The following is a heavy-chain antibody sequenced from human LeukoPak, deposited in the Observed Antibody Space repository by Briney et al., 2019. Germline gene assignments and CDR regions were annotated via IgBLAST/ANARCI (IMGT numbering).Heavy chain of an antibody. CDR1: GYTFSNYG. V-gene: IGHV1-18*01. CDR3: ARDRGSWPDTLDV. Sequence: ASVKVSCKGSGYTFSNYGISWVRQAPGQGLEWMGWISADNGDRNYAQKLQGRLTLTSDISTTTTYMELRSLGADDTAVYYCARDRGSWPDTLDVWGQGTMVTVSS. J-gene: IGHJ3*01. CDR2: ISADNGDR. D-gene: IGHD3-10*01.